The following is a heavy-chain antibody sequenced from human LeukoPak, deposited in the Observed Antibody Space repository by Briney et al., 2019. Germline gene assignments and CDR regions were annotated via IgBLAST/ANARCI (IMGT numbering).Heavy chain of an antibody. CDR1: GYTFTSYG. CDR2: ISAYNGNT. D-gene: IGHD2-15*01. CDR3: ARVSVYCSGGSCYSSYGMDV. Sequence: ASVKVSCKASGYTFTSYGISWVRQAPGQGLEWMGWISAYNGNTNYAQKLQGRVTMTTDTSTSTAYMELRSLRSDDTAVYYCARVSVYCSGGSCYSSYGMDVWGQGTTVTVPS. V-gene: IGHV1-18*01. J-gene: IGHJ6*02.